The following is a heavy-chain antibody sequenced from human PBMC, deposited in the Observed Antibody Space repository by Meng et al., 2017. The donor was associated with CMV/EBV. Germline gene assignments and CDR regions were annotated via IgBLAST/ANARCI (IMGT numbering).Heavy chain of an antibody. J-gene: IGHJ4*02. CDR3: ARLKQGGYGDY. Sequence: GGSLRLSCTGSGFSFTGYWIGWMRQMPGKGLEWVWFIYPGDSTINYRPSVQGQVTISADKSNSTVYLQWSSLKAEDTAMYYCARLKQGGYGDYWGQGTLVTVSS. CDR2: IYPGDSTI. CDR1: GFSFTGYW. D-gene: IGHD5-12*01. V-gene: IGHV5-51*01.